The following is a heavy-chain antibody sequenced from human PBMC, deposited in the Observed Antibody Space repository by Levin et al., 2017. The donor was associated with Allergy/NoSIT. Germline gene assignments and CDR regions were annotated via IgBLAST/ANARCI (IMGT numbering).Heavy chain of an antibody. CDR1: GFTFSNYA. V-gene: IGHV3-23*01. J-gene: IGHJ4*02. CDR2: ISGSGDST. CDR3: AKGFDFYNTGWSRPYFDY. Sequence: GGSLRLSCAASGFTFSNYAMNWVRQGPGKGLEWVSSISGSGDSTYYADSVKGRFTISRDNSKNTLYLQVNSLRAKDMAIYYCAKGFDFYNTGWSRPYFDYWGQGTLVTVSS. D-gene: IGHD6-19*01.